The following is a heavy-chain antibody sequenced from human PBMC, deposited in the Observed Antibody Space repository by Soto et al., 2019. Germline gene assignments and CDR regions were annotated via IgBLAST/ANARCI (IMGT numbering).Heavy chain of an antibody. D-gene: IGHD3-22*01. Sequence: GGSLRLSCAASGFTFSSYNMNWVRQAPGKGLEWVSSISGSSSYIYYADSVKGRFTISRDNAKNSLYLQMNSLRAEDTAVYYCARVVYYDSSGYQYWGQGTLVTVSS. CDR1: GFTFSSYN. CDR2: ISGSSSYI. CDR3: ARVVYYDSSGYQY. J-gene: IGHJ4*02. V-gene: IGHV3-21*01.